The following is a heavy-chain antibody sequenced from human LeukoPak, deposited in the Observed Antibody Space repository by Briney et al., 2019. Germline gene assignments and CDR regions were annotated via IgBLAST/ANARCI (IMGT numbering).Heavy chain of an antibody. D-gene: IGHD5-12*01. Sequence: ASVKVSCKTSGYIFNTYGISWVRQAPGQGLEWMAWIRGNNDNTKYAQKFQGRVTLTTDTSTSTAYMELRGLTSDDMAVYYCVRDSAYSPDYRGQGSLVTVSP. CDR1: GYIFNTYG. CDR3: VRDSAYSPDY. J-gene: IGHJ4*02. V-gene: IGHV1-18*03. CDR2: IRGNNDNT.